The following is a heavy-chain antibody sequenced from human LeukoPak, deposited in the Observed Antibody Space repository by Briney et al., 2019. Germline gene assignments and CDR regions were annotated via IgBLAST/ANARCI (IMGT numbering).Heavy chain of an antibody. V-gene: IGHV1-46*01. J-gene: IGHJ5*02. CDR1: GYTFTSYY. Sequence: GASVKVSCKASGYTFTSYYMHWVRQAPGQGLEWMGIINPSGGSTSYALKFQGRVTMTRDTSTSTVYMELSSLRSEDTAVYYCARAIVVVPAANRVGGNWFDPWGQGTLVTVSS. CDR2: INPSGGST. D-gene: IGHD2-2*01. CDR3: ARAIVVVPAANRVGGNWFDP.